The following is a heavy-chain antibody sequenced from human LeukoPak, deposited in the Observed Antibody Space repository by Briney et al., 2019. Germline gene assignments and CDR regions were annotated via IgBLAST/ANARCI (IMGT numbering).Heavy chain of an antibody. CDR1: GYSFTSYW. CDR2: IYPGDSDT. D-gene: IGHD6-19*01. J-gene: IGHJ4*02. V-gene: IGHV5-51*01. CDR3: AGSYSKQWLVRFDY. Sequence: GESLKISCKGSGYSFTSYWIGWVRPLPGKGLEWMWIIYPGDSDTRYSPSFQGLVTISADKSISTAYLQRSSLKASDTDMYYCAGSYSKQWLVRFDYWGQGTLVTVSS.